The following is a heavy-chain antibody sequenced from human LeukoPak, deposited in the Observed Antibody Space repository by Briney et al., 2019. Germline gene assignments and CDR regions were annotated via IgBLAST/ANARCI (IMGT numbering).Heavy chain of an antibody. V-gene: IGHV3-73*01. CDR1: GFTFSGSA. J-gene: IGHJ5*02. CDR3: TRDSGTYNWFDP. D-gene: IGHD1-26*01. CDR2: IDEKDKGYATAT. Sequence: GGSLKLSCAASGFTFSGSAIHWVRQSSGKGLEWVGQIDEKDKGYATATAYAASVKGGFTISRDDSINTAYLQMKSLKTEDTALYYCTRDSGTYNWFDPWGQGTLVTVSS.